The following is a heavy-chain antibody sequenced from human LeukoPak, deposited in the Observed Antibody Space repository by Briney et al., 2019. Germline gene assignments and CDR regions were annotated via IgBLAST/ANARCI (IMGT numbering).Heavy chain of an antibody. CDR2: INHSGST. V-gene: IGHV4-34*01. CDR3: ARGNVQSREWELLRAFDI. Sequence: PSETLSLTCAVYVGSFSGYYWSWIRQPPGEELEWMGEINHSGSTNYNPSLKSRVTISVDTSKNQFSLKLSSVTAADTAVYYCARGNVQSREWELLRAFDIWGQGTMVTVSS. CDR1: VGSFSGYY. D-gene: IGHD1-26*01. J-gene: IGHJ3*02.